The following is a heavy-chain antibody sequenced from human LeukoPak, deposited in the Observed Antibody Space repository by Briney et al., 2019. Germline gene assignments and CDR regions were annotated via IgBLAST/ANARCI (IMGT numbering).Heavy chain of an antibody. CDR2: INPYNGNT. Sequence: GASVKVSFEASVYTFTSYGISWVRQAPGQGLEWMAWINPYNGNTNYEQKLQGRVNMTTDTSTSTAYMELRRLRSDDTAVYNCARDPPRGYSSGTGDYWGQGTLVTVSS. V-gene: IGHV1-18*01. D-gene: IGHD5-18*01. J-gene: IGHJ4*02. CDR3: ARDPPRGYSSGTGDY. CDR1: VYTFTSYG.